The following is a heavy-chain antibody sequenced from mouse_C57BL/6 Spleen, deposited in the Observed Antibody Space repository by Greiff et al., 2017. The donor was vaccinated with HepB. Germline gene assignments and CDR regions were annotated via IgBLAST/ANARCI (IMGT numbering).Heavy chain of an antibody. Sequence: VQLKESGPELVKPGASVKISCKASGYSFTGYYMNWVKQSPEKSLEWIGEINPSTGGTTYNQKFKAKATLTVDKSSSTAYMQLKSLTSEDSAVYYCARSGDYDEGGYYAMDYWGQGTSVTVSS. D-gene: IGHD2-4*01. CDR2: INPSTGGT. CDR3: ARSGDYDEGGYYAMDY. CDR1: GYSFTGYY. J-gene: IGHJ4*01. V-gene: IGHV1-42*01.